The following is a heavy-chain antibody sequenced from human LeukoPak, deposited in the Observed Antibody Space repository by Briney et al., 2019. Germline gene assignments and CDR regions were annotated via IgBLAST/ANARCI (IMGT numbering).Heavy chain of an antibody. D-gene: IGHD3-3*01. CDR3: AKELAYDFWSGYYIGNAFDI. J-gene: IGHJ3*02. V-gene: IGHV3-33*06. Sequence: PGGSLRLSCAASGFTFSSYGMHWVRQAPGKGLEWVAVVWYDGSNKYYADSVKGRSTISRDNSKNTLYLQMNSLRAEDTAVYYCAKELAYDFWSGYYIGNAFDIWGQGTMVTVSS. CDR1: GFTFSSYG. CDR2: VWYDGSNK.